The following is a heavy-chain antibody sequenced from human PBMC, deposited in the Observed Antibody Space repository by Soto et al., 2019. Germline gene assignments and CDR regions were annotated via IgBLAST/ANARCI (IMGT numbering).Heavy chain of an antibody. CDR1: GFSPTTTGVG. Sequence: QIALQESGPTVVKPTQTLTLTCTFSGFSPTTTGVGVGWIRHAPGKALEWLAMVYWNDERRYSPYLKSRLTITQDTSKNQVVLTMTYMDPVDTATYFCAHYDSSGYFSHFDSWGQGTLVTVSS. D-gene: IGHD3-22*01. V-gene: IGHV2-5*01. CDR2: VYWNDER. CDR3: AHYDSSGYFSHFDS. J-gene: IGHJ4*02.